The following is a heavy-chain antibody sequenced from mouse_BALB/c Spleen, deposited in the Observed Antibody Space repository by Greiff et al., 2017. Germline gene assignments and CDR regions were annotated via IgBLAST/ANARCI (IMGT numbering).Heavy chain of an antibody. CDR1: GYTFTSYV. J-gene: IGHJ1*01. CDR2: INPYNDGT. V-gene: IGHV1-14*01. Sequence: EVQLQESGPELVKPGASVKMSCKASGYTFTSYVMHWVKQKPGQGLEWIGYINPYNDGTKYNEKFKGKATLTSDKSSSTAYMELSSLTSEDSAVYYCARGDRYDDGWYFDVWGAGTTVTVSS. D-gene: IGHD2-14*01. CDR3: ARGDRYDDGWYFDV.